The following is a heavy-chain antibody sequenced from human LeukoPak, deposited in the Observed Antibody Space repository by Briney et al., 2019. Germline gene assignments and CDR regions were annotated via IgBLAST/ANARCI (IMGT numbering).Heavy chain of an antibody. CDR3: ARHSMYTKSSGYNP. CDR1: GGSFGGYY. Sequence: SETLSLTCAVYGGSFGGYYWRWICQPPGKGLGWVGEINDSGSSNYIPSLKSRVTISVDRSKNQFSLWLSSVTAADTPRYYCARHSMYTKSSGYNPWGPGNLFTVSS. J-gene: IGHJ5*02. D-gene: IGHD3-22*01. V-gene: IGHV4-34*01. CDR2: INDSGSS.